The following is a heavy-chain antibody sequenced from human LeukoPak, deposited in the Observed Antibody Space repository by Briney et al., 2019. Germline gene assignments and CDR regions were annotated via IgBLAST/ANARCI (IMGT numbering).Heavy chain of an antibody. V-gene: IGHV3-30*18. CDR3: AKDYCGSGDAFDI. D-gene: IGHD3-10*01. Sequence: GRSLRLSCAASGFTFSSYGMHWVRQAPGKGLEWVAVISYDGSNKYYADSVKGRFTISRDNSKNTLYLQMNSLRAEDTAVYYCAKDYCGSGDAFDIWGQGTMVTVSS. J-gene: IGHJ3*02. CDR2: ISYDGSNK. CDR1: GFTFSSYG.